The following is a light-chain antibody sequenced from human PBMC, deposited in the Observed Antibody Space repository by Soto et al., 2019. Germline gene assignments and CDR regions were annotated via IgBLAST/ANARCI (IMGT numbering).Light chain of an antibody. CDR2: SAT. V-gene: IGKV1-39*01. CDR3: QQTYTIPWT. CDR1: QSFSNY. Sequence: DIQMTQSPSSVSASVGDRITITCRTSQSFSNYLTWYQHKPGKAPKLLIYSATVLQSGVPSRFSGSGSRTDFTLTISRLQPEDSATYYCQQTYTIPWTFGQGTRMEIK. J-gene: IGKJ1*01.